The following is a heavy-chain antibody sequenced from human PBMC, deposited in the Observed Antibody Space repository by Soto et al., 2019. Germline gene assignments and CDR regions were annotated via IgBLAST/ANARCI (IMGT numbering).Heavy chain of an antibody. V-gene: IGHV1-69*01. Sequence: QVQLVQSGAEVKKPGSSVKVSCKTSRDTFNKYAFNWVRQAPGQGLEWMGWIIPIFSSRNYAEKFQGRVTITADDSTSTAYMELRSLRFEDTAVYYCARDGGRHSGGIDYWGQGTLVTVSS. CDR2: IIPIFSSR. D-gene: IGHD1-26*01. CDR3: ARDGGRHSGGIDY. CDR1: RDTFNKYA. J-gene: IGHJ4*02.